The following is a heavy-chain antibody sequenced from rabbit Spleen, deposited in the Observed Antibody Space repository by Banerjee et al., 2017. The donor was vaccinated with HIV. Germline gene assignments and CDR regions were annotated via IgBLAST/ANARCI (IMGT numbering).Heavy chain of an antibody. CDR1: GFSFSSSYY. J-gene: IGHJ3*01. V-gene: IGHV1S40*01. Sequence: QSLEESGGGLVQPEGSLTLTCTASGFSFSSSYYICWVRQAPGKGLEWISCINIITNRAVYANWASGRFTFSKTSSTTVTLQMTSLTAADTATYFCARDLPGVIGWNFGLWGQGTLVTVS. CDR3: ARDLPGVIGWNFGL. CDR2: INIITNRA. D-gene: IGHD1-1*01.